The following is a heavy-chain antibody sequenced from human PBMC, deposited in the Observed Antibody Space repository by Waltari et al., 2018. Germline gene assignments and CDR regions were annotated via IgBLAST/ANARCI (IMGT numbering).Heavy chain of an antibody. CDR1: GYTFTSYA. CDR2: INAGNGNT. V-gene: IGHV1-3*01. D-gene: IGHD3-10*01. CDR3: ARAGGGSGSYYYDY. Sequence: QVQLVQSGAEVKKPGASVKVSCKASGYTFTSYAMHWVRQAPGQRLEWMGWINAGNGNTKYSQKFQSRVTITRDTSASTAYMELSSLRSEDTAVYYCARAGGGSGSYYYDYWGQGTLVTVSS. J-gene: IGHJ4*02.